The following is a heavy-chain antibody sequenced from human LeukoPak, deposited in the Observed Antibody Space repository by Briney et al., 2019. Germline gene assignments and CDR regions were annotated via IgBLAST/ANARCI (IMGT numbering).Heavy chain of an antibody. V-gene: IGHV4-59*01. Sequence: PSETLSLTCTVSDDSISDYYWSWIRQPPGKGLEWIGYISYSGSANYNPSLKGRVTISLDTSKNQFSLKLTSVTTADTAVFYCARTHSSSLIWFDPWGQGTLVIVSS. CDR2: ISYSGSA. CDR3: ARTHSSSLIWFDP. D-gene: IGHD6-13*01. CDR1: DDSISDYY. J-gene: IGHJ5*02.